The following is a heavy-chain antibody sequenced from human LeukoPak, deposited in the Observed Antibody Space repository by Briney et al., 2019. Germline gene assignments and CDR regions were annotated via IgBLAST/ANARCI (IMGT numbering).Heavy chain of an antibody. V-gene: IGHV1-18*04. CDR2: ISAYNGNT. J-gene: IGHJ4*02. CDR1: GYTFTSYY. D-gene: IGHD2-2*01. CDR3: ARRYCSSTSCYAGGLDY. Sequence: GASVKVSCKASGYTFTSYYMHWVRQAPGQGLEWMGWISAYNGNTNYAQKLQGRVTMTTDTSTSTAYMELRSLRSDDTAVYYCARRYCSSTSCYAGGLDYWGQGTLVTVSS.